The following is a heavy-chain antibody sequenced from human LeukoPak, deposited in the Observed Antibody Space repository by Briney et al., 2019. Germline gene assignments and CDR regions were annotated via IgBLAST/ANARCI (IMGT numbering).Heavy chain of an antibody. J-gene: IGHJ3*02. CDR2: MNPKRGDT. D-gene: IGHD4-17*01. CDR1: GYTFTDYY. V-gene: IGHV1-2*02. CDR3: ARINTVTLAFDI. Sequence: ASVKVSCKASGYTFTDYYIHWVRQAPGQGLEWMAWMNPKRGDTSYAQKFQGRVTMTRDTSISTAYMELSRLRSDDTAVYYCARINTVTLAFDIWGQGTMVTVSS.